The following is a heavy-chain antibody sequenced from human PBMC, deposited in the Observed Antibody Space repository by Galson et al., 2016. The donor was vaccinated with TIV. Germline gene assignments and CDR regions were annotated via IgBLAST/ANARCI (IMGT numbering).Heavy chain of an antibody. CDR2: IYHSGST. V-gene: IGHV4-31*03. D-gene: IGHD2-15*01. Sequence: TLSLTCTVSGHSFTRDYYWGWIRQHPGKGLEWIGYIYHSGSTHYNPSLKSRVAMSVDTSKNQFSLTLTSVTAADTAVYYCARDQDSGAYFDYWGQGTLVTVSS. CDR3: ARDQDSGAYFDY. J-gene: IGHJ4*02. CDR1: GHSFTRDYY.